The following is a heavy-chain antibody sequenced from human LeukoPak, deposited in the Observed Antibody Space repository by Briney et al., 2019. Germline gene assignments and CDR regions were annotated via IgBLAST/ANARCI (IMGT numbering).Heavy chain of an antibody. J-gene: IGHJ5*02. CDR3: ARDVSESGVMVRGENWFDP. V-gene: IGHV3-7*01. D-gene: IGHD3-10*01. CDR2: INQDGSEK. CDR1: GFTFSSHW. Sequence: EGSLRLSCAASGFTFSSHWMSWVRQAPGKGLEWVANINQDGSEKYYVDSVKGRFTISRDNAKNSLYLQMNSLRAEDTAVYYCARDVSESGVMVRGENWFDPWGQGTLVTVSS.